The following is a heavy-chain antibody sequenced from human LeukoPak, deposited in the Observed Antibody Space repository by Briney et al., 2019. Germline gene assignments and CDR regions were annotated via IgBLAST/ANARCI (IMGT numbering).Heavy chain of an antibody. V-gene: IGHV2-5*02. J-gene: IGHJ4*02. D-gene: IGHD3-10*01. CDR3: ARLYYYGSGSYFYFDY. CDR1: GFSLSTSGVG. Sequence: FGPTLVKPPQTLTLTCTFSGFSLSTSGVGVGWIRQPPGRALEWLALIYWDHDKRYSPSLKTRLTITKDTSQNQVVLTMTNMDPVDTATYYCARLYYYGSGSYFYFDYWGQGTLVTVSS. CDR2: IYWDHDK.